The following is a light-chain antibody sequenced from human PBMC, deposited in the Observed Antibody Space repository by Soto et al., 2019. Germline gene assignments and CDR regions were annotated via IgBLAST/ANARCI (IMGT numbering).Light chain of an antibody. CDR3: QQYYRSSIT. Sequence: DIQMTQSPSTLSASVGDGVTITCRASQNISVWLAWYQQRPGKAPKFLIYDASTLERGVPSRFSGTGSGTEFTLTISSLQPDDFATYYCQQYYRSSITFGQGTRLEIK. J-gene: IGKJ5*01. CDR1: QNISVW. V-gene: IGKV1-5*01. CDR2: DAS.